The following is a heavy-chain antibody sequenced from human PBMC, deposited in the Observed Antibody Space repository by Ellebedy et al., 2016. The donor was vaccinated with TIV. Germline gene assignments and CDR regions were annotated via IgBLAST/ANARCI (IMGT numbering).Heavy chain of an antibody. CDR2: IKPDGSEK. CDR3: ARMDHRGSGWYFDY. CDR1: GFYFGDYW. V-gene: IGHV3-7*03. Sequence: GESLKISXAASGFYFGDYWMSWVRQAPGKGLEWVANIKPDGSEKYYVDSVKGRFTISRDNAKNSLYLQMNSLRAEDTAVYYCARMDHRGSGWYFDYWGQGTLVTVSS. D-gene: IGHD6-19*01. J-gene: IGHJ4*02.